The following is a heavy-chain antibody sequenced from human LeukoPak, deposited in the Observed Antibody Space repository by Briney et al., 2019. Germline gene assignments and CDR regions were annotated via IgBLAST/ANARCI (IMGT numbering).Heavy chain of an antibody. CDR3: ARGIAARPVYYYYMDV. CDR2: INPNSGGT. D-gene: IGHD6-6*01. Sequence: ASVKVSCKASGYTFTGYYMHWVRQAPGQGLEWMGWINPNSGGTNYAQKFQGRVTMTRDTSISTAYMELSRLRSDDTAVYYCARGIAARPVYYYYMDVWGKGTTVTVSS. V-gene: IGHV1-2*02. CDR1: GYTFTGYY. J-gene: IGHJ6*03.